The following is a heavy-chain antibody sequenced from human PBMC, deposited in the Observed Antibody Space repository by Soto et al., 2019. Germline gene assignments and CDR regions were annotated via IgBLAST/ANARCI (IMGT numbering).Heavy chain of an antibody. CDR3: ARPRYCSSTSCYYFDY. J-gene: IGHJ4*02. CDR2: INPSGGST. V-gene: IGHV1-46*01. CDR1: GYTFTSYY. D-gene: IGHD2-2*01. Sequence: QVQLVQSGAEVKKPGASVKVSCKASGYTFTSYYMHWVRQAPGQGLEWMGIINPSGGSTSYAQKFQGRVTMTRDTSTGTVYMELSSMRSEDTAVYYCARPRYCSSTSCYYFDYWGQGTLVTVSS.